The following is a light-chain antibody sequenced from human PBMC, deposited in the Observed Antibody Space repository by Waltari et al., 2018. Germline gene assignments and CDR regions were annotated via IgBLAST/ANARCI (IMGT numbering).Light chain of an antibody. Sequence: EIVMTQSPATLSVSPGERATLSCRASQTLTINFAWYQQKPGQAPRLLIYGASTRATGIPARVSGSGSGTQFTLTISSLQSEDCVVYYCQQYNNRPYTFGQGTKLEIK. CDR1: QTLTIN. CDR2: GAS. V-gene: IGKV3-15*01. J-gene: IGKJ2*01. CDR3: QQYNNRPYT.